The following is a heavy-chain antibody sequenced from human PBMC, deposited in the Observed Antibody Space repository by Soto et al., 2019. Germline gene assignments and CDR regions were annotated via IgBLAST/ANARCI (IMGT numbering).Heavy chain of an antibody. CDR2: IYSSGYT. CDR1: GGSVTTSGFY. D-gene: IGHD2-21*02. Sequence: QVQLQESGPGLVQPSQTLSLTCTVSGGSVTTSGFYWSWIRQHPGKGLEWIGYIYSSGYTSYNPSLKSRVTISLDTSKNQFSLKLSSVTAADTAVYYCARDVVTTANYFDYCGQGTLVTVSS. J-gene: IGHJ4*02. CDR3: ARDVVTTANYFDY. V-gene: IGHV4-31*03.